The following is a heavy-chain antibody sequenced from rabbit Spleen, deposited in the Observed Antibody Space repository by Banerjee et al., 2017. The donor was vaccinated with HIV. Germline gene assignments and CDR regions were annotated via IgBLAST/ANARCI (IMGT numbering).Heavy chain of an antibody. D-gene: IGHD7-1*01. CDR3: ARDVFPGNSGGAYFNL. Sequence: QSLEESGGGLVQPEGSLTLTCTASGFSFSSRYYMCWVRQAPGKGLEWIACIDTGSSGFTYFASWAKGRFTISKTSSTTVTLQMTSLTAADTATYFCARDVFPGNSGGAYFNLWGPGTLVT. CDR1: GFSFSSRYY. J-gene: IGHJ4*01. V-gene: IGHV1S40*01. CDR2: IDTGSSGFT.